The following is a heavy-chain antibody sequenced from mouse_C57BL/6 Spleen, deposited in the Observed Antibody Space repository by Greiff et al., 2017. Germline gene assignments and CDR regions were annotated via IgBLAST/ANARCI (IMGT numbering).Heavy chain of an antibody. Sequence: EVMLVESGGGLVKPGGSLKLSCAASGFTFSDYGMHWVRQAPEKGLEWVAYISSGGDYIYYADTVKGRFTISRDNARNTLYLQMSSLKSEDTAMYYCTRDGWDVGAMDYWGQGTSVTVSS. CDR1: GFTFSDYG. J-gene: IGHJ4*01. V-gene: IGHV5-17*03. CDR3: TRDGWDVGAMDY. CDR2: ISSGGDYI. D-gene: IGHD4-1*01.